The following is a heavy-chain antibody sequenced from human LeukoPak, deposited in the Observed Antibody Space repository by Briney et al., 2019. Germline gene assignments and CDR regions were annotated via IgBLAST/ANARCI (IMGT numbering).Heavy chain of an antibody. CDR3: ARDLYCGGDCSLGYFDL. Sequence: GGSLRLSCAASGFSFSTYSMNWVRQAPGKGLEWVSSISSSSSYIYYADSVKGRFTISRDNAKNSSYLQMNSLRAEDTAVYYCARDLYCGGDCSLGYFDLWGRGTLVTVSS. J-gene: IGHJ2*01. D-gene: IGHD2-21*02. CDR1: GFSFSTYS. V-gene: IGHV3-21*06. CDR2: ISSSSSYI.